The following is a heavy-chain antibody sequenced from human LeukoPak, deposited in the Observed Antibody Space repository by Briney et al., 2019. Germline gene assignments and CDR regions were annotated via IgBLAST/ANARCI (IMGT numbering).Heavy chain of an antibody. D-gene: IGHD3-3*01. CDR2: INHSGST. J-gene: IGHJ4*02. Sequence: SETLSLTCAVYGGSFSGYYWSWIRQPPGKGLEWIGEINHSGSTNYNPSLKSRVTISVDTSKNQFSLKLSSVTAADTAVYYCARGGYDFWSGYYIFDYWGQGTLVTVSS. V-gene: IGHV4-34*01. CDR3: ARGGYDFWSGYYIFDY. CDR1: GGSFSGYY.